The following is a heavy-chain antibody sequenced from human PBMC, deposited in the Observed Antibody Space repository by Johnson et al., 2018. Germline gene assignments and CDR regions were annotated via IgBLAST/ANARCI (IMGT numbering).Heavy chain of an antibody. J-gene: IGHJ3*01. CDR3: ARHRYSSPTDAFDL. V-gene: IGHV5-51*01. CDR2: IYPDDSDA. CDR1: GYTFTSYW. Sequence: VQLVQSGADVKKPGESLKISCTGSGYTFTSYWIGWVRQTPGKGLEWMGIIYPDDSDARYSPSFQGQVTTSADKSISTAYLKWTSLKASDTAIYYCARHRYSSPTDAFDLWGQGTMVTVSS. D-gene: IGHD6-19*01.